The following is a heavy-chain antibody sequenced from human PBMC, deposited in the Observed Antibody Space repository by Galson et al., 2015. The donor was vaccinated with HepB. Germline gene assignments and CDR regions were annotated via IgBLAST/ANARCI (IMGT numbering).Heavy chain of an antibody. CDR1: GFTFSSYA. Sequence: SLRLSCAASGFTFSSYAMSWVRQAPGKGLGWVGSIRSKAHGGTTEYVASVKGSFTISRHDSKSVAYLQMNGLTTEDTAMYYCAGDRKGGYGPFDYWGQGTLVTVSS. D-gene: IGHD5-12*01. J-gene: IGHJ4*02. CDR2: IRSKAHGGTT. V-gene: IGHV3-49*04. CDR3: AGDRKGGYGPFDY.